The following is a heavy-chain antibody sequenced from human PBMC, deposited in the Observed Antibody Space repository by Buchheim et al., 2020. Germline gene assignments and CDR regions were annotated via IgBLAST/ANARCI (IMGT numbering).Heavy chain of an antibody. CDR1: GFTFSSYG. J-gene: IGHJ4*02. V-gene: IGHV3-33*01. D-gene: IGHD2-8*01. CDR2: IWYDGSNK. CDR3: ARDVTSNGGPGYVY. Sequence: QVQLVESGGGVVQPGRSLRLSCAASGFTFSSYGMHWVRQAQGKGLEWVAVIWYDGSNKYYADSVKGRFTISRDNSKNTLYLQMNSLRAEDTAVYYCARDVTSNGGPGYVYWGQGTL.